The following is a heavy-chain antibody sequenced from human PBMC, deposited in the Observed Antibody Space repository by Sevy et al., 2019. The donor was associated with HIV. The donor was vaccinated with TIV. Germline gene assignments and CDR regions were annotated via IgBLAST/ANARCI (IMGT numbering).Heavy chain of an antibody. J-gene: IGHJ4*02. CDR3: ARVDYYGSGSLQGGFDY. CDR1: GFTFSSYS. D-gene: IGHD3-10*01. V-gene: IGHV3-48*02. CDR2: ISSSSSTI. Sequence: GGSLRLSCAASGFTFSSYSMNWVRQAPGKGLEWVSYISSSSSTIYYADSVKGRFTISRDNVKNSLYLQMNSLRDEDTAVYYCARVDYYGSGSLQGGFDYWGQGTLVTVSS.